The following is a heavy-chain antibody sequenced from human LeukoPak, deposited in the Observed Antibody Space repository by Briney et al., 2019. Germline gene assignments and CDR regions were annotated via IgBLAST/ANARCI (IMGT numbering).Heavy chain of an antibody. CDR1: GGTFSSYA. D-gene: IGHD5-18*01. Sequence: SVKVSCKASGGTFSSYAISWVRQAPGQGLEWMGRIIPIFGTANYAQKFQGRVTITTDESTSTAYMELSSLRSEDTAVYYCARDQQLEGAFDIWGQGIMVTVSS. J-gene: IGHJ3*02. CDR2: IIPIFGTA. V-gene: IGHV1-69*05. CDR3: ARDQQLEGAFDI.